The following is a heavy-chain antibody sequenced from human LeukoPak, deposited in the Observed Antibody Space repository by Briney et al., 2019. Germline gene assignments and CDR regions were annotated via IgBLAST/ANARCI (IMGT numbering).Heavy chain of an antibody. CDR3: ARDRSGSYPYYFDY. V-gene: IGHV3-21*01. J-gene: IGHJ4*02. CDR2: ISSRSAYI. D-gene: IGHD1-26*01. Sequence: GSLRLSCAASGFTFSSYEMNWVRQAPGKGLEWVSSISSRSAYIHYTDSVKGRFTISRDNAENSLYLQMNNLRADDTAVYYCARDRSGSYPYYFDYWGQGTVVTVSS. CDR1: GFTFSSYE.